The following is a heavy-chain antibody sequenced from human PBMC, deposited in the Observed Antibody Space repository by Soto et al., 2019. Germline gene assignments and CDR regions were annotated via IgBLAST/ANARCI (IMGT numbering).Heavy chain of an antibody. V-gene: IGHV1-2*04. D-gene: IGHD2-21*01. CDR2: INPNSGGT. Sequence: ASVKVSCKASGYTFTGYYMHWMRQAPGQGLEWMGWINPNSGGTNYAQKFQGWVTMTRDTSISTAYMELSRLRSDDTAVYYCARDNRIPVGYYGMDVWGQGTTVTVSS. CDR1: GYTFTGYY. J-gene: IGHJ6*02. CDR3: ARDNRIPVGYYGMDV.